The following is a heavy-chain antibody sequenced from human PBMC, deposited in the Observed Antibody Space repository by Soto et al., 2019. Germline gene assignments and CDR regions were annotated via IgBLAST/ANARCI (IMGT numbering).Heavy chain of an antibody. CDR2: XXXXFGTA. J-gene: IGHJ6*02. D-gene: IGHD6-6*01. CDR1: GGTFSSYA. Sequence: QVQLVQSGAEVKKPGSSVKVSCKASGGTFSSYAXXXXRQAPGQXXXXXXXXXXXFGTANYAQKFQGRVTITADESTSTAYMELSSLRSEDTAVYYCARGPEYSSSSVVDYYYYYGMDVWGQGTTVTVSS. CDR3: ARGPEYSSSSVVDYYYYYGMDV. V-gene: IGHV1-69*01.